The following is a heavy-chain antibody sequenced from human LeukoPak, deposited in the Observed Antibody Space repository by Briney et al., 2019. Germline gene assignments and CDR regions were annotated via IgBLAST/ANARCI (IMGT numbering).Heavy chain of an antibody. Sequence: PGGSLRLSCAASGFTFSSYCMDWVRQTPGKGLEWVSSISSSSSYIYYADSLKGRFTISRDNAKNSLYLQMNSLRAEDTAVYYCARGTMFPYYFDYWGQGTLVTVSS. V-gene: IGHV3-21*01. CDR2: ISSSSSYI. D-gene: IGHD3-10*02. CDR1: GFTFSSYC. J-gene: IGHJ4*02. CDR3: ARGTMFPYYFDY.